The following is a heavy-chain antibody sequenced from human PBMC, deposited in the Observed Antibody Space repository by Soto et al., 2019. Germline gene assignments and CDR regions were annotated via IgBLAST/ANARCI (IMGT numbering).Heavy chain of an antibody. D-gene: IGHD4-17*01. CDR2: ISGSSDTT. J-gene: IGHJ3*02. V-gene: IGHV3-23*01. Sequence: PGRSVRLSCAASGLPFSNYALSWVRQAPGKGLEWVSAISGSSDTTYYADSVKGRFTISRDNSQNTLFLQVNSLRAEDTAVYYCAKFYGDQVGAFDIWGQGTMVTV. CDR1: GLPFSNYA. CDR3: AKFYGDQVGAFDI.